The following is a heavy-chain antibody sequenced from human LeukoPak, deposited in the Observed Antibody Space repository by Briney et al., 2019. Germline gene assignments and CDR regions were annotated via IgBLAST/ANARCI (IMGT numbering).Heavy chain of an antibody. J-gene: IGHJ6*02. CDR3: AKNDYGDYVMDV. CDR1: GFTFSSYA. V-gene: IGHV3-23*01. Sequence: GGSLRLSRAASGFTFSSYAMSWVRQAPGKGLEWVSAISGSGGSTYYADSVKGRFTISRDNSKNTLYLQMNSLRAEDTAVYYCAKNDYGDYVMDVWGQGTTVTVSS. CDR2: ISGSGGST. D-gene: IGHD4-17*01.